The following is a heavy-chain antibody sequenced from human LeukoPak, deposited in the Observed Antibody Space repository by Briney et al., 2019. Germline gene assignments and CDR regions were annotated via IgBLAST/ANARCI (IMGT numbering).Heavy chain of an antibody. D-gene: IGHD3-16*01. CDR1: GGSISSVKDY. J-gene: IGHJ4*02. Sequence: SETLSLTCTVSGGSISSVKDYWAWIRQPPGKGLEWIASGDYSGGTYYNPSLESRVTISADMSRNQISLRLSFVTAADTAVYYCARESGGEYDNWGQGTRVTVSS. CDR3: ARESGGEYDN. CDR2: GDYSGGT. V-gene: IGHV4-39*07.